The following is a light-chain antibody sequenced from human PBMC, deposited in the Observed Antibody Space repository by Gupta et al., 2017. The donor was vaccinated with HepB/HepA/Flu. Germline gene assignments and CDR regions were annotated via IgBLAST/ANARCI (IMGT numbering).Light chain of an antibody. CDR3: QQYGCSPRT. J-gene: IGKJ4*01. CDR2: GAS. V-gene: IGKV3-20*01. CDR1: QSLISNY. Sequence: EVMLSTSPRTPPSSPGERATLSCRASQSLISNYLAWYQLKPGQAPRLLIYGASSRATGVPDRFSGSGSGTDFTLTISRLEPEDFAVYYCQQYGCSPRTFGRGTKVEIK.